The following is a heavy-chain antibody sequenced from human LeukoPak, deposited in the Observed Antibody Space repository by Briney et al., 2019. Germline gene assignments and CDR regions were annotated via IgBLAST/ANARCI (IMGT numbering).Heavy chain of an antibody. CDR2: IYTSGST. J-gene: IGHJ4*02. V-gene: IGHV4-4*07. CDR3: ASYYYDSSGYLFDY. D-gene: IGHD3-22*01. CDR1: GGSISSYY. Sequence: SETLSLTCTVSGGSISSYYWSWIRQPAGKGLEWIGRIYTSGSTNYNPSLKSRVTMSVDTSKNQFSLKLSSVTAADTAVYYCASYYYDSSGYLFDYWGQGTLVTVSS.